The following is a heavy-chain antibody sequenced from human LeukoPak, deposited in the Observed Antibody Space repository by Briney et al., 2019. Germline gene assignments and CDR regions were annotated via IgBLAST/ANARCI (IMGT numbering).Heavy chain of an antibody. CDR1: GGSISSYY. CDR3: ARLRSASHPDYYGMDV. D-gene: IGHD6-6*01. Sequence: SETLSLTCNVSGGSISSYYWSWIRQPPGKGLEWIGYIYHSGSTNYNPSLKSRVIISVDTSKNQFSLKLNSVTAADTAVYFCARLRSASHPDYYGMDVWGQGTTVTVSS. V-gene: IGHV4-59*08. J-gene: IGHJ6*02. CDR2: IYHSGST.